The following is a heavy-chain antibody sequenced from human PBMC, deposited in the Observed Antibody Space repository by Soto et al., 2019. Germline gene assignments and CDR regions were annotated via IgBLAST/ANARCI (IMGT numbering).Heavy chain of an antibody. Sequence: EVVLLESGGGLEQPGGSLRLSCAASGFIFENFGMSWVRQAPGKGLEWISSISGSGFKKYYADSVKGRFTISRDNSKSTVYLELNNLTADDTAVYYCAKATTNGGWFNPFDSWGQGALVTVSS. CDR2: ISGSGFKK. CDR1: GFIFENFG. V-gene: IGHV3-23*01. J-gene: IGHJ4*02. CDR3: AKATTNGGWFNPFDS. D-gene: IGHD6-19*01.